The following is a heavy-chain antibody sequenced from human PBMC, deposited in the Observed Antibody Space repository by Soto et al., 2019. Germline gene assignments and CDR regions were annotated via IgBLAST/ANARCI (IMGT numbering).Heavy chain of an antibody. D-gene: IGHD1-26*01. V-gene: IGHV1-69*13. CDR1: GGTFSSYA. J-gene: IGHJ6*02. CDR3: ARPIVGATHYYYGMDV. CDR2: IIPIFGTA. Sequence: GASVKVSCKASGGTFSSYAISWVRQAPGQGLEWMGGIIPIFGTANYAQKFQGRVTITADESTSTAYMELSSLRSEDTAVYYCARPIVGATHYYYGMDVWGQGTTVTVSS.